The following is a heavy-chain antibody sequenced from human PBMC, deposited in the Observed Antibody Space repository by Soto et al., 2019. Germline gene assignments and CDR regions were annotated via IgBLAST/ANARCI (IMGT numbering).Heavy chain of an antibody. CDR1: GYTFTSYA. CDR3: ATPLGYDSSGYYRSYYYGMDV. CDR2: INAGNGNT. J-gene: IGHJ6*02. Sequence: GASVKVSCKASGYTFTSYAMHWVRQAPGQRLEWMGWINAGNGNTKYSQKFQGRVTITRDTSASTDYMELSSLRSVDTAVYYCATPLGYDSSGYYRSYYYGMDVWGQGTTVTVSS. V-gene: IGHV1-3*01. D-gene: IGHD3-22*01.